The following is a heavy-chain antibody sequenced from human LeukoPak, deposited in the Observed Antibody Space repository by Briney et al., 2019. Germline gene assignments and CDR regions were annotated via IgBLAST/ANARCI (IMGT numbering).Heavy chain of an antibody. J-gene: IGHJ4*02. CDR3: ASHIYDILTGYSYYFDY. D-gene: IGHD3-9*01. V-gene: IGHV4-59*04. Sequence: ASETLSLTCTVSGGSISSYYWSWIRQPPGKGLEWIGYIYYSGSTYNNPSLKSRVTISVDTSKNQFSLKLNSVTAADTAVYYCASHIYDILTGYSYYFDYWGQGTLVTVSS. CDR2: IYYSGST. CDR1: GGSISSYY.